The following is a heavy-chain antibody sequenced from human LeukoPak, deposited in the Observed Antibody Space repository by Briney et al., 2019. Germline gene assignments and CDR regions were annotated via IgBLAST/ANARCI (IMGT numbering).Heavy chain of an antibody. D-gene: IGHD3-10*01. J-gene: IGHJ5*02. CDR2: IYYSGTT. V-gene: IGHV4-31*03. CDR1: GGSISSGNYY. CDR3: ARADDSGRGFVFDP. Sequence: SQTLSLTCSVSGGSISSGNYYWNWIRQHPGKGLEWIGYIYYSGTTYYNPSLKSRVIILVDTSKNQVSLKLSSLTAADTAVYCARADDSGRGFVFDPWGQGTLVTVSS.